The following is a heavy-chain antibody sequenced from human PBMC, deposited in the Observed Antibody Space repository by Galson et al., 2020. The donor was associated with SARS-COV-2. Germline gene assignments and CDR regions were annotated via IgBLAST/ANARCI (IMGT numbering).Heavy chain of an antibody. V-gene: IGHV3-11*03. Sequence: GESLKISCEASGFALSDYYMSWIRQAPGKGLEWVSYISANGSFTNYADSVKGRFTISRDKAKNTLYLQMNNLRVEDTAVYYCAKWAVLVWFGELPDLNWFDPWGQGTLVTVSS. J-gene: IGHJ5*02. CDR2: ISANGSFT. CDR1: GFALSDYY. D-gene: IGHD3-10*01. CDR3: AKWAVLVWFGELPDLNWFDP.